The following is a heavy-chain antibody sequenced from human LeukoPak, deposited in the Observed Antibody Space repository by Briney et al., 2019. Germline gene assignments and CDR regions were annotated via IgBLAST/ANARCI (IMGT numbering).Heavy chain of an antibody. CDR3: AKVHVRTDIVVVPAALVADFDAFDI. Sequence: GGSLRLSCAASGFTFSSYAMSWVRQAPGKGLEWVSAISGSGGSTYYADSVKGRFTISRDNSKNTLYLQMNSLRAEDTAVYYCAKVHVRTDIVVVPAALVADFDAFDIWGQGTMVTVSS. CDR2: ISGSGGST. J-gene: IGHJ3*02. D-gene: IGHD2-2*01. CDR1: GFTFSSYA. V-gene: IGHV3-23*01.